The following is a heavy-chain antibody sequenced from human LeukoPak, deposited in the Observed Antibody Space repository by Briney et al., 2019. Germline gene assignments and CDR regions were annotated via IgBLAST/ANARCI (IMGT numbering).Heavy chain of an antibody. V-gene: IGHV3-48*03. J-gene: IGHJ4*02. CDR2: TSRGGSDI. CDR1: GFTFSNHE. CDR3: VRARLIRLENFFDY. D-gene: IGHD2-21*02. Sequence: PGGSLRLSCATSGFTFSNHEMNWVRQAPGEGLEWVAYTSRGGSDISYADSVKGRFTISTDNANSSLYLQMNSLRAEDTAVYFCVRARLIRLENFFDYWGQGTLVTVSS.